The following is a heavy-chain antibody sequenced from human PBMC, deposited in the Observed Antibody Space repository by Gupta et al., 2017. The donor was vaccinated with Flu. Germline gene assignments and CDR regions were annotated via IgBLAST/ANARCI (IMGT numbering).Heavy chain of an antibody. V-gene: IGHV3-21*03. Sequence: EVHLVDSGGGQVKPGGSLRLSCAASRFNFGNFNMHWVRQAPEKGLEWISSISGSSSYKFYTDSVKGRFTISRDNAKNSLSLQMNNLRVEDTGIYYCTRDYPVAGSFDYWGPGTLVTVSS. CDR1: RFNFGNFN. CDR3: TRDYPVAGSFDY. D-gene: IGHD6-19*01. CDR2: ISGSSSYK. J-gene: IGHJ4*02.